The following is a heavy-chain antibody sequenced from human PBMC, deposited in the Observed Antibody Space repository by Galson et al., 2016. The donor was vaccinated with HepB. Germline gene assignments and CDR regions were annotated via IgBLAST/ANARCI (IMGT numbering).Heavy chain of an antibody. CDR1: GGSISRSSYY. CDR2: KYYSGST. CDR3: ARRVADDSGKWMFYFDY. V-gene: IGHV4-39*01. Sequence: LSLTCTVSGGSISRSSYYWGWIRQPPGKGLEWIGSKYYSGSTYFNPSLKRRVTISVDTSKNQFSLKLSSVTAADTAVYYCARRVADDSGKWMFYFDYWGRGTLVTVSS. J-gene: IGHJ4*02. D-gene: IGHD3-10*01.